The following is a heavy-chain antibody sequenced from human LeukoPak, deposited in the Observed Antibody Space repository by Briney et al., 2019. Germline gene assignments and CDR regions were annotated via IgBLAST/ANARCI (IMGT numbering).Heavy chain of an antibody. CDR3: AKDGDLSIVVVPALGY. J-gene: IGHJ4*02. CDR1: GFTFSSYA. Sequence: GGSLRLSCAASGFTFSSYAMSWVRQAPGKGLEWVSAISGSGGSTYYADSVKGRFTISRDNSKNTLYLQMNSLRAEDTAVYYCAKDGDLSIVVVPALGYWGQGILVTVSS. CDR2: ISGSGGST. V-gene: IGHV3-23*01. D-gene: IGHD2-2*01.